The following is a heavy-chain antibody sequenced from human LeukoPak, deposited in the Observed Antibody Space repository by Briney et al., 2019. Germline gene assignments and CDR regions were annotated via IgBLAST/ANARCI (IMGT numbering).Heavy chain of an antibody. CDR2: IYYSGST. V-gene: IGHV4-39*07. J-gene: IGHJ3*02. Sequence: SETLSLTCTVSGGSISSSSYYWGWIRQPPGKGLEWIGSIYYSGSTYYNPSLKSRVTISVDTSKNQFSLKLSSVTAADTAVYYCARKGVVAFDAFDIWGQGTMVTVSS. CDR3: ARKGVVAFDAFDI. D-gene: IGHD2-15*01. CDR1: GGSISSSSYY.